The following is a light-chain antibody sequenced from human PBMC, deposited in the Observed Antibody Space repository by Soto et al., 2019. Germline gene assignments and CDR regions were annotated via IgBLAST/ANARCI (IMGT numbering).Light chain of an antibody. CDR3: QQSYSTPFT. Sequence: DIQMTQSPSSRSASVGDRVTITCRASQSISSYLNWYQQKPGKAPKLLIYAASSLQSGVPSRFSGSGSGTDFTLTISSLQPVDFATYYCQQSYSTPFTFGPGTKVDIK. CDR1: QSISSY. J-gene: IGKJ3*01. V-gene: IGKV1-39*01. CDR2: AAS.